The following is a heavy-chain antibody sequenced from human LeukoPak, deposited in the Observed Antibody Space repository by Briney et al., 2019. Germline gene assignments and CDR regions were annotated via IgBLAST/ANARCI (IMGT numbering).Heavy chain of an antibody. J-gene: IGHJ3*02. CDR2: IYYSGST. CDR3: ARDSQNTMISSHDAFDI. D-gene: IGHD3-22*01. CDR1: GGSISSGGYS. V-gene: IGHV4-30-4*07. Sequence: SETLSLTCAVSGGSISSGGYSWSWIRQPPGKGLEWIGYIYYSGSTYYNPSLKSRVTISVDTSKNQFSLKLSSVTAADTAVYYCARDSQNTMISSHDAFDIWGQGTMVTVSS.